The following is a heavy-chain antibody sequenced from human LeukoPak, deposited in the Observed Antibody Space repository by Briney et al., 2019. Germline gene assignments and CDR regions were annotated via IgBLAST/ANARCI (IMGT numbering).Heavy chain of an antibody. CDR3: AKIYCASTICPFDY. D-gene: IGHD2-2*01. V-gene: IGHV3-21*04. CDR2: ISSSSYI. Sequence: PGGSLRLSCAASGFTFSSYSMNWVRQAPGKGLEWVSSISSSSYIYYADSVKGRFTISRDNYKNTVSLQMNTLRAEDTAVYYCAKIYCASTICPFDYWGQEPWSPSPQ. CDR1: GFTFSSYS. J-gene: IGHJ4*01.